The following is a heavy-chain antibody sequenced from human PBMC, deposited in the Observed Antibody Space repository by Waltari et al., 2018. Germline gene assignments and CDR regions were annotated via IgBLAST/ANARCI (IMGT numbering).Heavy chain of an antibody. CDR3: ATYIGASVGTAAFDV. CDR1: GVSITSNRHY. D-gene: IGHD5-12*01. CDR2: VSYSGAT. J-gene: IGHJ3*01. V-gene: IGHV4-39*01. Sequence: QLQLQESGPRLVKPSETLSLICSVPGVSITSNRHYWAWIRQSPGQGLEWIGTVSYSGATYISPSLKSRVSLSRDTSKNQVSLILGSVTAADMAVYYCATYIGASVGTAAFDVWGQGTMVTVSS.